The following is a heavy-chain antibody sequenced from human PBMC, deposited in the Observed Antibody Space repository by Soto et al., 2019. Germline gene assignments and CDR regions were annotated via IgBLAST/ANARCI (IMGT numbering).Heavy chain of an antibody. CDR2: INHSGST. V-gene: IGHV4-34*01. CDR1: GGSFSGYY. D-gene: IGHD3-3*01. CDR3: ARGLVVTILGVFSVGSYYSYAMDF. J-gene: IGHJ6*02. Sequence: SETLSLTCAVYGGSFSGYYWSWIRQPPGKGLEWIGEINHSGSTNYNPSLKSRVTISVDTSKNQFSLKLSSVTAADTAVYYCARGLVVTILGVFSVGSYYSYAMDFWGQGLIVTVSS.